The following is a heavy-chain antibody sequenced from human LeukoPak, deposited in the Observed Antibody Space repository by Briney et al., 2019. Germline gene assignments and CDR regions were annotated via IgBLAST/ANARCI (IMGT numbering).Heavy chain of an antibody. J-gene: IGHJ4*02. CDR2: LNHSGRP. CDR1: GGSFTDFY. CDR3: ASSTDYDFIGGL. Sequence: SETLSLTCAVCGGSFTDFYWIWIRQPPGKGLEWIGELNHSGRPSYNSSLKSRVTISLDTSKNQFSLKVTSVTAADTAVYYCASSTDYDFIGGLWAQGTLVTVSS. V-gene: IGHV4-34*01. D-gene: IGHD3-3*01.